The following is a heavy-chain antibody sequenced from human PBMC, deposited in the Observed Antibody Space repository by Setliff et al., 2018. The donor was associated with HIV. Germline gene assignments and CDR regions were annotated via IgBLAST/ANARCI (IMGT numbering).Heavy chain of an antibody. CDR3: GGNGYYSIDY. CDR1: GGSISSFY. CDR2: IYYSGST. J-gene: IGHJ4*02. Sequence: SETLSLTCTVSGGSISSFYWTWIRQPPGKGLEWIGYIYYSGSTHYNPSLQSRVTISVDKSKSQFSLKLNSVTAADTAVYYCGGNGYYSIDYWGQGTLVTVSS. D-gene: IGHD3-22*01. V-gene: IGHV4-59*12.